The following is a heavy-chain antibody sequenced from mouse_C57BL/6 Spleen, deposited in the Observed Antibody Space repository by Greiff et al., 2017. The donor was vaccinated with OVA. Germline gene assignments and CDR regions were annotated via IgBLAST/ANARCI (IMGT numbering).Heavy chain of an antibody. CDR1: GFNIKDYY. CDR3: TMIYYGNSNDFDY. CDR2: IDPEDGDT. V-gene: IGHV14-1*01. J-gene: IGHJ2*01. D-gene: IGHD2-1*01. Sequence: VQLQQSGAELVRPGASVKLSCTASGFNIKDYYMHWVKQRPEQGLEWIGRIDPEDGDTEYAPKFQGKATMTADTSSNTAYLQLSSLTSEDTAVYYCTMIYYGNSNDFDYWGQGTTLTVSS.